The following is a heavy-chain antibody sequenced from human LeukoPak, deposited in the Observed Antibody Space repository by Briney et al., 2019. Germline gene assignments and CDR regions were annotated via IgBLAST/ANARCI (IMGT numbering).Heavy chain of an antibody. Sequence: ASVKVSCKASGGTFSIYAISWVRQAPGQGLEWMGRIIPILGIANYAQKFQGRVTITADKSTSTAYMELSSLRSEDTAVYYCAREGHHVAAAEVTDYWGQGTLVTVSS. J-gene: IGHJ4*02. CDR2: IIPILGIA. CDR3: AREGHHVAAAEVTDY. CDR1: GGTFSIYA. V-gene: IGHV1-69*04. D-gene: IGHD6-13*01.